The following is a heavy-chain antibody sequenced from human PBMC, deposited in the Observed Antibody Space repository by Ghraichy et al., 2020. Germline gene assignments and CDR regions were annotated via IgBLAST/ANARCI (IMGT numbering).Heavy chain of an antibody. V-gene: IGHV4-4*07. CDR1: GGSMTYYW. CDR2: IYTTWTT. CDR3: ARDSEYGSGSFPVGY. J-gene: IGHJ4*02. D-gene: IGHD3-10*01. Sequence: SETLSLTCNVSGGSMTYYWWGWIRQPAGKGLEWIGRIYTTWTTNYNPSLESRVTMSIDTSKNQFSLKLTSVTAADTAVYYCARDSEYGSGSFPVGYWGPGTLVTVSS.